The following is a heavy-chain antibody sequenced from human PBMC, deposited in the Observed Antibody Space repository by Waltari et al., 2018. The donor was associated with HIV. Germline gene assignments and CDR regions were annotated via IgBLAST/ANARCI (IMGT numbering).Heavy chain of an antibody. CDR2: IYHSGST. V-gene: IGHV4-38-2*01. D-gene: IGHD5-18*01. CDR3: ARVGAMATEDY. Sequence: QVQLQESGPGLAKPSETLSLTCAVSGYSISSGYYWGWIRQPPGKGLEWIGSIYHSGSTYYNPSLKSRVTISVDTSKNQFSLKLSSVTAADTAVYYCARVGAMATEDYWGQGTLVTVSS. CDR1: GYSISSGYY. J-gene: IGHJ4*02.